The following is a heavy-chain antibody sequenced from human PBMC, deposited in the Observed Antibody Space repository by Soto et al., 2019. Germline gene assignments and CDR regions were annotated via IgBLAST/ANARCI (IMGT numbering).Heavy chain of an antibody. CDR2: INPNSGGT. J-gene: IGHJ4*02. V-gene: IGHV1-2*04. D-gene: IGHD3-22*01. Sequence: QVQLVQSGAEVKKPGASVKVSCKASGYPFNGYYMHWVRQAPGQGLEWIGWINPNSGGTNYAQKFQGWVTMNRDTSISTADMELIRLRSDDTAVYYCASAPRDSSVYPQYYFDYWGQGTLVTVSS. CDR3: ASAPRDSSVYPQYYFDY. CDR1: GYPFNGYY.